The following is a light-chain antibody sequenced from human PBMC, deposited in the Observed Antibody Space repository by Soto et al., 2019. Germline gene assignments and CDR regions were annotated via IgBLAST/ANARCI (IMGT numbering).Light chain of an antibody. CDR1: SSNIGAGYD. J-gene: IGLJ2*01. CDR2: GNS. V-gene: IGLV1-40*01. Sequence: QSVLTQPPSVSGAPGQRVAISCTGSSSNIGAGYDVHWYQQLPGTAPKLLIYGNSDRPSGVPDRFSGSKSGTSASLAITGLRSEDEADYYCAAWDDSLSGVVFDGGTKLTVL. CDR3: AAWDDSLSGVV.